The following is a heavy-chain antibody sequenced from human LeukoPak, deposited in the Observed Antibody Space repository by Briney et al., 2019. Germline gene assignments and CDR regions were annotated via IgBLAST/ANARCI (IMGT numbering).Heavy chain of an antibody. Sequence: ASVKVSCKASGYTFTSYYMHWVRQAPGQGLEWMGIINPSGGSTSYAQKFQGRVTMTRDTSTSTVYMELSSLRSEDTAVYYCARDGGWTVISHRFDPWGQGTLVTVSS. V-gene: IGHV1-46*01. CDR1: GYTFTSYY. CDR2: INPSGGST. J-gene: IGHJ5*02. D-gene: IGHD6-19*01. CDR3: ARDGGWTVISHRFDP.